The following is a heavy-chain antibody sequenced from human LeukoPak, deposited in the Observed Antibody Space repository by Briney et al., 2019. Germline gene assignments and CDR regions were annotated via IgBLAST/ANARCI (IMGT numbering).Heavy chain of an antibody. D-gene: IGHD5-24*01. J-gene: IGHJ4*02. V-gene: IGHV1-69*05. CDR2: IIPIFDTA. Sequence: GSSVKVSCKASGGTFSSYAISWVRQAPGQGLEWMGRIIPIFDTANYAQKFRGRVTITTDESTSTAYMELSSLRSEDTAVYYCARDFFRAYNLEGFPYFGYWGQGTLVTVSS. CDR1: GGTFSSYA. CDR3: ARDFFRAYNLEGFPYFGY.